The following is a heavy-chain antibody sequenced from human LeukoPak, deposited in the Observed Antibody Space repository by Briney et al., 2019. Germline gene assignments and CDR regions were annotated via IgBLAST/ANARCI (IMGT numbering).Heavy chain of an antibody. V-gene: IGHV3-30*02. CDR2: IRYDGSNK. CDR3: AKDRYYGSGSYSNLFDY. D-gene: IGHD3-10*01. Sequence: PGGSLRLSCAASGFTFSSYGMHWVRQAPGKGLEWVAFIRYDGSNKYYADSVKGRFTISRDNSKNTLYLQMNSLRAEDMAVYYCAKDRYYGSGSYSNLFDYWGQGTLVTVSS. J-gene: IGHJ4*02. CDR1: GFTFSSYG.